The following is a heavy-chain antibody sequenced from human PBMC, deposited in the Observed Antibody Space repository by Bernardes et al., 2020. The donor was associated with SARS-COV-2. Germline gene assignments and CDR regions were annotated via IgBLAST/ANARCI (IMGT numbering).Heavy chain of an antibody. D-gene: IGHD3-10*01. J-gene: IGHJ5*02. V-gene: IGHV3-30*04. CDR3: ARDLHFYGSGNRGWFDP. Sequence: GGSLRLSCAASGFTFSSYALHWVRQAPGKGLEWVAVISYDERNKYYADSVKGRFTISRDNSKNTLYLQMNSLRPDDTAVYYCARDLHFYGSGNRGWFDPWGQGTLVTVSS. CDR2: ISYDERNK. CDR1: GFTFSSYA.